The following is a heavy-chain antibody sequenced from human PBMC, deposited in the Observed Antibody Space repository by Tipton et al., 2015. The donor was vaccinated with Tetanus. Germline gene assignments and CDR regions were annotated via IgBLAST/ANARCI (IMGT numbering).Heavy chain of an antibody. D-gene: IGHD1-14*01. CDR2: IYYNGNT. CDR1: GDSISSDSFF. Sequence: GLVKPSDTLSLSCSVSGDSISSDSFFWGWIRQPPGKGLEWIGNIYYNGNTLQNPSLEGRVTLSLDKSKNQFSLNVKSVTAADTAIYYCARSAENWFDPWGQGILVTVSS. V-gene: IGHV4-39*01. J-gene: IGHJ5*02. CDR3: ARSAENWFDP.